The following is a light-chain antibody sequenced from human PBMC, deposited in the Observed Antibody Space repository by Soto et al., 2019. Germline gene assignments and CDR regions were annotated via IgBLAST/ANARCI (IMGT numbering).Light chain of an antibody. CDR2: EVS. J-gene: IGLJ1*01. V-gene: IGLV2-14*01. CDR1: SNDVGGYNY. CDR3: NSYTSSTSRPYV. Sequence: QSALTRPASVSGSPGQSITISCTGTSNDVGGYNYVSWYQQHPGKAPKLLIFEVSSRPSGVSNRFSGSKSGNTASLTISALQAEDEADYFCNSYTSSTSRPYVFGTGTKLTVL.